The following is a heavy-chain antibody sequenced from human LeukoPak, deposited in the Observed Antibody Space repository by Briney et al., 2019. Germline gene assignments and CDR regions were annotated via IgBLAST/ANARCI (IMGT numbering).Heavy chain of an antibody. CDR3: ARDDYGGFDY. Sequence: GGSLRLSCVASGSTFSSYWMSWVRQAPGKGPEWVANIKQDGSEKYYVDSVKGRFTISRDNAKNSLYLQMNSLRAEDTAVYYCARDDYGGFDYWGQGTLVTVSS. CDR2: IKQDGSEK. V-gene: IGHV3-7*01. D-gene: IGHD4-17*01. J-gene: IGHJ4*02. CDR1: GSTFSSYW.